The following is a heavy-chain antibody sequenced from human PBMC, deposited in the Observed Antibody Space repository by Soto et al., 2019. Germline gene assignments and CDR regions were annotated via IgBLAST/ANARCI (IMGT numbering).Heavy chain of an antibody. CDR2: IVVGSGNT. CDR1: GFTFTSSA. CDR3: AAQPWGGWEVRYCSGGSCSPYYYYGMDV. J-gene: IGHJ6*02. D-gene: IGHD2-15*01. Sequence: QMQLVQSGPEVKKPGTSVKVSCKASGFTFTSSAVKWVRQARGQRLEWIGWIVVGSGNTNYAQKFQERVTITRDMSTSTAYMELSSLRSEDTAVYYCAAQPWGGWEVRYCSGGSCSPYYYYGMDVLGQGTTVTVSS. V-gene: IGHV1-58*01.